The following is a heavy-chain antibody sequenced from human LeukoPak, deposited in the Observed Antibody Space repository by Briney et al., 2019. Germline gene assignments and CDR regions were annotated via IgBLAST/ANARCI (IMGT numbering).Heavy chain of an antibody. Sequence: PGRSLRLSCAASGFTFSSYGIHWVSQAPGKGLEWVAIISYDGSNKYYADFVKGRFTISRDNSKNTLYLQMNSLRAEDTAVYYCAKDYTTKTYYYDSWGQGTLVTVSS. V-gene: IGHV3-30*18. CDR3: AKDYTTKTYYYDS. CDR2: ISYDGSNK. D-gene: IGHD1-14*01. CDR1: GFTFSSYG. J-gene: IGHJ4*02.